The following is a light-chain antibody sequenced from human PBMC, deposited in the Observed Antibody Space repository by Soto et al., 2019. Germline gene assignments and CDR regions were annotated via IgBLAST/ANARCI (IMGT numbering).Light chain of an antibody. J-gene: IGLJ2*01. CDR3: TSQTISSTEA. V-gene: IGLV2-14*01. CDR2: DVN. Sequence: QSALTQPASVSGSPGQSITISCTGTNSDIGAYNYVSWYQQRPDKAPKLIIYDVNNRPSGVSNRFSGSKSGNTASLTISGLQADDEADYYCTSQTISSTEAFGGGTKVTVL. CDR1: NSDIGAYNY.